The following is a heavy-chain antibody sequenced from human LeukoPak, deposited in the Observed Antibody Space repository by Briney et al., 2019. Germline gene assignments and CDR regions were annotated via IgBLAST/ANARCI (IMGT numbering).Heavy chain of an antibody. CDR2: IYYSGNT. V-gene: IGHV4-59*01. CDR1: DGSISHSY. Sequence: SEILSLTCTVSDGSISHSYWSWIRQPPGKGLEWIGHIYYSGNTNYNPSLKSRVTISVDTSKKQFSLKLNSVTTADSAVYYCAGRRVVLPQFAFDIWGQGTMVIVSS. CDR3: AGRRVVLPQFAFDI. D-gene: IGHD2-15*01. J-gene: IGHJ3*02.